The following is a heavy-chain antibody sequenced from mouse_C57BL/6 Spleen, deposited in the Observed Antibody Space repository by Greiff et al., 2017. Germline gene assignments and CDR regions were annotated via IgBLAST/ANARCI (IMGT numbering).Heavy chain of an antibody. Sequence: VQLQQSGPELVKPGASVKISCKASGYTFTDYYMNWVKQSHGKSLEWIGDINPNNGGTSYNQKFKGKATLTVDKSSSTAYMELRSLTSEGSAVYYCASNYDYDVFGYWGQGTTVTVSS. CDR2: INPNNGGT. CDR1: GYTFTDYY. D-gene: IGHD2-4*01. CDR3: ASNYDYDVFGY. J-gene: IGHJ2*01. V-gene: IGHV1-26*01.